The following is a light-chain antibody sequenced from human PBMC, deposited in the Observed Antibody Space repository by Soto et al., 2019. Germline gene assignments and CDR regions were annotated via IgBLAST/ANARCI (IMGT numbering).Light chain of an antibody. J-gene: IGKJ5*01. V-gene: IGKV3D-20*01. CDR1: QSVSSSY. Sequence: EIVLTQSPGTLSLSPGERATLSCRASQSVSSSYLAWYQQKPGLAPRLLIYDASSRATGIPDRFSGSGSGTDFTLTISRLEPEDFAVYYCQQYGGSPLTFGQGTRLEIK. CDR2: DAS. CDR3: QQYGGSPLT.